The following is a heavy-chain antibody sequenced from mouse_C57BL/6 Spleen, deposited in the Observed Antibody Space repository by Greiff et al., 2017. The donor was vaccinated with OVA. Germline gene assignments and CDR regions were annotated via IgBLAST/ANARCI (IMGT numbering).Heavy chain of an antibody. V-gene: IGHV1-80*01. CDR3: ANYYYGSSYGYFDV. Sequence: QVQLQQSGAELVKPGASVKISCKASGYAFSSYWMNWVKQRPGKGLEWIGQIYPGDGDTNYNGKFKGKATLTADKSSSTAYMQLSSLTSEDSAVYFCANYYYGSSYGYFDVWGTGTTVTVSS. CDR2: IYPGDGDT. CDR1: GYAFSSYW. J-gene: IGHJ1*03. D-gene: IGHD1-1*01.